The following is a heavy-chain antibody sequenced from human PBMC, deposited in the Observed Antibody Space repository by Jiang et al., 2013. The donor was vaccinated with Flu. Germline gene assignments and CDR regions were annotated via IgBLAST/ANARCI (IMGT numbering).Heavy chain of an antibody. V-gene: IGHV1-69*06. J-gene: IGHJ4*02. CDR3: ARGPDISAYYYFY. Sequence: GAEVKKPGSSVKVSCKASGDTFSSNAISWVRQAPGQGPEWMGGITPIFGTVNYAQKFQGRVTITADKATSTVYMVLSSLRSEDTAMYYCARGPDISAYYYFYWGQGTLVTVSP. CDR1: GDTFSSNA. CDR2: ITPIFGTV. D-gene: IGHD3-22*01.